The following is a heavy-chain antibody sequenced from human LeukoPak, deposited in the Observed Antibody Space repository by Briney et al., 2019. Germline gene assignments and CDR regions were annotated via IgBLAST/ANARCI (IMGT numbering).Heavy chain of an antibody. CDR3: EKEHYVDGAFDI. CDR2: ISGSGGST. Sequence: PGGSLRLSCAASGLTFSSYAMSWVRQAPGKGLEWVSAISGSGGSTYYADSVKGRFTISRDNSKNTLYLQMNSLRAEDTAVYYCEKEHYVDGAFDIWGQGRMVTVSS. D-gene: IGHD4-17*01. J-gene: IGHJ3*02. V-gene: IGHV3-23*01. CDR1: GLTFSSYA.